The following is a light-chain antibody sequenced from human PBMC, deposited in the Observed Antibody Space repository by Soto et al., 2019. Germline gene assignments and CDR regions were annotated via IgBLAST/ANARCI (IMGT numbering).Light chain of an antibody. J-gene: IGKJ1*01. V-gene: IGKV1-39*01. Sequence: DIQMTQSPSSLSASVGDRVTITCRASQSISSYLNWYQQKPGKAPKLLIYAASSLQSGVPSRFSGSGSGTDFTLTISSLQPEDFATYYCQQYNNWPPVTFGQGTK. CDR2: AAS. CDR3: QQYNNWPPVT. CDR1: QSISSY.